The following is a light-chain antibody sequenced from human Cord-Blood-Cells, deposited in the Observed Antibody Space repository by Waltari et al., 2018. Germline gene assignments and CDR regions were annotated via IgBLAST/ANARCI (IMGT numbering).Light chain of an antibody. CDR2: DVS. V-gene: IGLV2-14*01. Sequence: QSALTQPASVSGSPGPSITIPCTGTSSDVGGYNYVSWYQQHPGKAPKLMIYDVSNRPSGVSKRFSGSKSGNTASLTISGLQAEDEADYYCSSYTSSSTLVFGGGTKLTVL. CDR1: SSDVGGYNY. J-gene: IGLJ3*02. CDR3: SSYTSSSTLV.